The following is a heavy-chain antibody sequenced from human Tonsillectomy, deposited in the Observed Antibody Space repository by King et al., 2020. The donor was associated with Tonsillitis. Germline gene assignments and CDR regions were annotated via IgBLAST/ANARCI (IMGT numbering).Heavy chain of an antibody. CDR3: ATDCGGDCHSTVY. CDR2: INIDGSTT. V-gene: IGHV3-74*01. D-gene: IGHD2-21*02. CDR1: GFTFSSYW. J-gene: IGHJ4*02. Sequence: VQLVESGGGLVQPGGSLRLSCAASGFTFSSYWMHWVRQAPGKGLVWVSRINIDGSTTNYEDSVKGRFTISRDNAKNTLYLQMNSLRAEDSAVYYCATDCGGDCHSTVYWGQGTLVNVSS.